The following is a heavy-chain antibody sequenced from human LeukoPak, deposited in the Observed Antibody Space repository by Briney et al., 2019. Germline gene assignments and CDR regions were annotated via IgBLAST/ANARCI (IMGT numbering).Heavy chain of an antibody. J-gene: IGHJ4*02. D-gene: IGHD3-22*01. V-gene: IGHV4-30-4*07. Sequence: SETLSLTCAVSGGSISSGDYSWSWLRQPPGKGLEWIGYIYYSGSTHYNPSLKSRVTMSVDASKNHLSLKLSSVTAADTAVYYCARGLYDSSDYYYFDYWGQGTLVTVSS. CDR2: IYYSGST. CDR3: ARGLYDSSDYYYFDY. CDR1: GGSISSGDYS.